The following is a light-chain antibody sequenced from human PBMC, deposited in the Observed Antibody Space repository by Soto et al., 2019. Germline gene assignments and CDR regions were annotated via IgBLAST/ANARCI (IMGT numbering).Light chain of an antibody. CDR1: SSDVGAYNY. Sequence: QSALTQPASVSGSPGQSITISCTGSSSDVGAYNYVSWYQQYAGQAPKLMIYDVSHRPSGVSNRFSGSKSGNTASLTISGLQAEDEADYYCGSYTSSSTLIFGGGTQLTVL. CDR2: DVS. J-gene: IGLJ2*01. V-gene: IGLV2-14*03. CDR3: GSYTSSSTLI.